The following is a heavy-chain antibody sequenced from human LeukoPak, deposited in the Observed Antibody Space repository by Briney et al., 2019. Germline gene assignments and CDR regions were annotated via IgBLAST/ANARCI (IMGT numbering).Heavy chain of an antibody. D-gene: IGHD3-22*01. CDR1: GYTFTSYD. J-gene: IGHJ4*02. CDR3: AADDSSASSD. CDR2: INPNSGGT. V-gene: IGHV1-2*02. Sequence: ASVKVSCKASGYTFTSYDINWVRQATGQGLEWMGWINPNSGGTNYAQKFQGRVTMTRDTSISTAYMELSRLRSDDAAVYYCAADDSSASSDWGQGTLVTVAS.